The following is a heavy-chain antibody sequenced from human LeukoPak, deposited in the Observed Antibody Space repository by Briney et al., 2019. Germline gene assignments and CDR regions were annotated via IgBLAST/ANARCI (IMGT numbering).Heavy chain of an antibody. D-gene: IGHD6-19*01. CDR2: ISGSGGST. CDR1: GFTFSSYA. Sequence: GGSLRLSCAASGFTFSSYAMSWVRPAPGKGLEWVSAISGSGGSTYYADSVKGRFTISRDNSKNTLYLQMNSLRAEDTAVYYCAKDRRRIAVAGISPFDYWGQGTLVTVSS. J-gene: IGHJ4*02. V-gene: IGHV3-23*01. CDR3: AKDRRRIAVAGISPFDY.